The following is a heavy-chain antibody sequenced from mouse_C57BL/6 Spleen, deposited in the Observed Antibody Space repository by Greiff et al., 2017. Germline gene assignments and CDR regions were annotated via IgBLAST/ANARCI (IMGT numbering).Heavy chain of an antibody. Sequence: VKLVESGPGLVAPSPSLSITCTVSGFSLTSYAISWVRQPPGKGLEWLGVIGTGGGTNNNSALKSRLSNSKDNSKRQVFLKMNSLQTDDTARYYCARKDMVKGYLDVWGTGTTVTVSS. J-gene: IGHJ1*03. CDR1: GFSLTSYA. D-gene: IGHD2-2*01. V-gene: IGHV2-9-1*01. CDR3: ARKDMVKGYLDV. CDR2: IGTGGGT.